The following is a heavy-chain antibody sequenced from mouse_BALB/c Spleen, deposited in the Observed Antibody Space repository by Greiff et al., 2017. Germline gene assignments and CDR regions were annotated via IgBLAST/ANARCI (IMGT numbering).Heavy chain of an antibody. CDR3: AREGGTLDFDY. V-gene: IGHV14-3*02. Sequence: EVQLVESGAELVKPGASVKLSCTASGFNIKDTYMHWVKQRPEQGLEWIGRIDPANGNTKYDPKFQGKATITADTSSNTAYLQLSSLTSEDTAVYYCAREGGTLDFDYWGQGTTLTVSS. D-gene: IGHD3-3*01. J-gene: IGHJ2*01. CDR2: IDPANGNT. CDR1: GFNIKDTY.